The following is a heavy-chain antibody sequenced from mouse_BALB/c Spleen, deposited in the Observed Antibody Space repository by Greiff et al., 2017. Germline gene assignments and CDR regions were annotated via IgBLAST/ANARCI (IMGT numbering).Heavy chain of an antibody. CDR3: ARSDGYYDFDY. CDR1: GYAFTNYL. CDR2: INPGSGGT. V-gene: IGHV1-54*01. J-gene: IGHJ3*01. Sequence: QVQLQQSGAELVRPGTSVKVSCKASGYAFTNYLIEWVKQRPGQGLEWIGVINPGSGGTNYNEKFKGKATLTADKSSSTAYMQLSSLTSDDSAVYFCARSDGYYDFDYWGQGTLVTVSA. D-gene: IGHD2-3*01.